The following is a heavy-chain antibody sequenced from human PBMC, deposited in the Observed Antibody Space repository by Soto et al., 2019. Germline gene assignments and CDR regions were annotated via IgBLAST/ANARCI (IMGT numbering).Heavy chain of an antibody. CDR1: GGSISSYY. D-gene: IGHD3-3*01. CDR2: ICYSGST. CDR3: AGRVDFLSGHNLFDT. J-gene: IGHJ5*02. V-gene: IGHV4-59*01. Sequence: SETLSLTCTVSGGSISSYYWSWIRQPPGKGLEWIGYICYSGSTNYNPSLKSRVPISVDTSKNQFSLKLSSVTAADTAVYYCAGRVDFLSGHNLFDTWGQGTLVNVST.